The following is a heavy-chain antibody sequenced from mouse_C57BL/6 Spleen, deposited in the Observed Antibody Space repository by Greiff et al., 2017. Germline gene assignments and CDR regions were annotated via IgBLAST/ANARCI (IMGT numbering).Heavy chain of an antibody. Sequence: DVKLQESGPGLVKPSQSLSLTCSVTGYSITSGYYWNWIRQFPGNKLEWMGYISYDGSNNYNPSLKNRISITRDTSKNQFFLKLNSVTTEDTATYYCARERGTGTTDYWGQGTTLTVSS. J-gene: IGHJ2*01. CDR3: ARERGTGTTDY. CDR1: GYSITSGYY. D-gene: IGHD4-1*01. V-gene: IGHV3-6*01. CDR2: ISYDGSN.